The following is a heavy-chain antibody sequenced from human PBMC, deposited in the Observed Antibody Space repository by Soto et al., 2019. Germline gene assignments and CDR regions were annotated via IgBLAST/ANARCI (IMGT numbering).Heavy chain of an antibody. CDR3: ARSIAAEDYYGMDV. Sequence: ASVKVSCKASGYTFTGYYMHWVRQAPGQGLEWMGWINPNSGGTNYAQKFQGWVTMTRDTSISTAYMELSRLRSDDTAVYYCARSIAAEDYYGMDVWGQGTTVTVSS. CDR2: INPNSGGT. D-gene: IGHD6-13*01. J-gene: IGHJ6*02. V-gene: IGHV1-2*04. CDR1: GYTFTGYY.